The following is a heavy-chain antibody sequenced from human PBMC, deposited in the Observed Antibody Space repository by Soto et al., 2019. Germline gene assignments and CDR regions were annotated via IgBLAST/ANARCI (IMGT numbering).Heavy chain of an antibody. J-gene: IGHJ4*02. D-gene: IGHD5-12*01. CDR1: GYTFTGCY. V-gene: IGHV1-2*04. CDR2: INPNSGGT. CDR3: ARGDVDIVATTLNLDY. Sequence: VASVKVSCTASGYTFTGCYMHWVRQAPGQGLEWMGWINPNSGGTNYAQKFQGWVTMTRDTSISTAYMELSRLRSDDTAVYYCARGDVDIVATTLNLDYWGQGTLVTVS.